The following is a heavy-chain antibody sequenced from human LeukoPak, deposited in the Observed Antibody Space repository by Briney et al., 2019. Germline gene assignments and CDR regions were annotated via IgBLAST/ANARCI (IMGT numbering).Heavy chain of an antibody. CDR3: ARQAGGSINAFDI. D-gene: IGHD3-3*02. J-gene: IGHJ3*02. Sequence: PETLSLTCAVSGYSISSGYYWGWIRQPPGKGLEWIGTIYQSGSTYYNSSLKSRVTISVDTSKNQFSLKLSPVTAADTAVYYCARQAGGSINAFDIWGQGTMVTVSS. CDR2: IYQSGST. V-gene: IGHV4-38-2*01. CDR1: GYSISSGYY.